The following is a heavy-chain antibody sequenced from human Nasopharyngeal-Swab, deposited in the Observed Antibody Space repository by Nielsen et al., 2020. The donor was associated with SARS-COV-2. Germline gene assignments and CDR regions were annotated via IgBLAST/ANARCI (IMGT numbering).Heavy chain of an antibody. CDR1: GFTFSSYW. CDR3: VKHQGSSSDQ. J-gene: IGHJ4*02. CDR2: VKQDGSAI. V-gene: IGHV3-7*02. Sequence: GGSLRLSCAASGFTFSSYWMNWVRLTPMKRLEWVATVKQDGSAIYHVDSLKGRFTISRDNAKNSLYLQMNSLRAGDTAVYYCVKHQGSSSDQWGQGTLVTVSS.